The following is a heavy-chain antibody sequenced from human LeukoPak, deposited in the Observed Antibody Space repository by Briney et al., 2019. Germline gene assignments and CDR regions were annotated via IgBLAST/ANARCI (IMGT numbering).Heavy chain of an antibody. CDR3: ARDPGGGHYYFDY. Sequence: ASVKVSCKASGYTFTNYGIGWVRQAPGQGLERMGWISAYNGNTNSAQNFQGRVTLTRDTSTNTAYMDLRSLRSDDTAVYYCARDPGGGHYYFDYWGQGTLVTVSS. CDR2: ISAYNGNT. CDR1: GYTFTNYG. D-gene: IGHD3-16*01. J-gene: IGHJ4*02. V-gene: IGHV1-18*01.